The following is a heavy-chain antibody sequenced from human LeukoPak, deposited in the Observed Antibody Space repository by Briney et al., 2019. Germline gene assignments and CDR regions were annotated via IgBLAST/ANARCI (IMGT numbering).Heavy chain of an antibody. CDR3: ARGGNGYCSNGICSPRVVAAIDY. V-gene: IGHV3-23*01. CDR2: ISGSGTYT. J-gene: IGHJ4*02. Sequence: RGSLRLSCAASGFTFSSSAMSWVRQAPGKGLEWVSGISGSGTYTHYTDSVRGRFTISRDNSKNTLYLQMNSLRAEDTAIYYCARGGNGYCSNGICSPRVVAAIDYWGQGTLVTVSS. D-gene: IGHD2-8*01. CDR1: GFTFSSSA.